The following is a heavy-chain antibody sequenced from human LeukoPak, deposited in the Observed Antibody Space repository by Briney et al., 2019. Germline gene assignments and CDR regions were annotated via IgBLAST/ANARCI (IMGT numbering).Heavy chain of an antibody. D-gene: IGHD4-17*01. CDR2: IWYDGSNK. J-gene: IGHJ4*02. Sequence: GGSLRLSCAASGFTFSDYGMHWVRQAPGEGLEWVAVIWYDGSNKYYADSVRGRFTISRDNSKNTLYLQMNSLRAGDTAVYYCARERLDCDYETFDYWGQGTLVTVSS. CDR1: GFTFSDYG. CDR3: ARERLDCDYETFDY. V-gene: IGHV3-33*01.